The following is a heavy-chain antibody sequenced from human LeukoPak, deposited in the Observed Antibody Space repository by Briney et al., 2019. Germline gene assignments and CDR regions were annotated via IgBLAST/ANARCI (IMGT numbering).Heavy chain of an antibody. CDR3: AGDMGDSSSSASGVSIDY. V-gene: IGHV4-31*03. CDR1: VGSISSGGYY. D-gene: IGHD6-6*01. CDR2: IYYSGST. J-gene: IGHJ4*02. Sequence: SEGLCLTCTVSVGSISSGGYYCSWIRQHPGKGLEWIGYIYYSGSTYYNPSLKSRITISVDTSKNQFSLKLSSVTATDTAVYYCAGDMGDSSSSASGVSIDYWGQAPLVTVSS.